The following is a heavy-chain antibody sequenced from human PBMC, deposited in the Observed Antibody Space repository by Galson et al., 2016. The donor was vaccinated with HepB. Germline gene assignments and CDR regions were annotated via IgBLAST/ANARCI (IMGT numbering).Heavy chain of an antibody. CDR2: IIPILNIS. D-gene: IGHD3-22*01. CDR1: GGTFSSYA. V-gene: IGHV1-69*04. J-gene: IGHJ1*01. Sequence: SVKVSCKASGGTFSSYAVSWVRQAPGQGLEWMGRIIPILNISHYAQRFQGRVTISADRSTSTAYMELSSLTSEDTAFYYCARGFSGYYFGHWGQGTLVTVSS. CDR3: ARGFSGYYFGH.